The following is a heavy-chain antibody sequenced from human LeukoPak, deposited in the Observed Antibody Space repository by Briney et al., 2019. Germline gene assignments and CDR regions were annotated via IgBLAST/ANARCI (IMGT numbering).Heavy chain of an antibody. CDR2: IYHSGST. CDR1: GGSISSSNW. V-gene: IGHV4-4*02. Sequence: SETLSLTCAVSGGSISSSNWWSWVRQPPGKGLEWIGGIYHSGSTNYNPSLKSRVTISVDTSKNQFSLKLSSVTAADTAVYYCARNGYCSSTSCEKQFDYWGQGTLVTVSS. CDR3: ARNGYCSSTSCEKQFDY. J-gene: IGHJ4*02. D-gene: IGHD2-2*01.